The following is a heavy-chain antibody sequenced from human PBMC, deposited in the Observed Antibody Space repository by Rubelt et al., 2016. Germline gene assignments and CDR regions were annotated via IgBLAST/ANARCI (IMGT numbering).Heavy chain of an antibody. CDR2: MNPNSGNT. D-gene: IGHD3-3*01. J-gene: IGHJ5*02. CDR1: RYTFTSYD. V-gene: IGHV1-8*01. Sequence: QVQLVQSGAEVKKPGASVKVSCKASRYTFTSYDINWVRQATGQGLEWMGWMNPNSGNTGYAQKFQGRVTMTRNTSISTAYMGLSSLRSEDTAVYYCARMVNDFWSGYHNWFDPWGQGTLVTVSS. CDR3: ARMVNDFWSGYHNWFDP.